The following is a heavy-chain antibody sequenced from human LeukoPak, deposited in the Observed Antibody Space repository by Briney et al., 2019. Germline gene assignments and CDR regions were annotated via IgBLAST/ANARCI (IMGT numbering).Heavy chain of an antibody. CDR2: IYPGDSET. J-gene: IGHJ4*02. CDR1: GYSFTSYW. CDR3: ARALQVGPKPSIYFDY. Sequence: HGESLKISCKGSGYSFTSYWIGWVRQMPGKGLEWMGIIYPGDSETRYSPSFQGQVTISADKSIGTAYLQWSGLKASDTAMYYCARALQVGPKPSIYFDYWGQGTLVTVSS. D-gene: IGHD1-26*01. V-gene: IGHV5-51*01.